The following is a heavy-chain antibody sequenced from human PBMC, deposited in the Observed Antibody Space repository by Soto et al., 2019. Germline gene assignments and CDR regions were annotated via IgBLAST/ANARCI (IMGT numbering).Heavy chain of an antibody. CDR3: ARDRTYCSGGSCYWFDY. Sequence: ASVKVSCKASGYTFNSYYMHWVRQAPGQGLEWMGIINPSGGSTSYAQKFQGRVTMTRDTSTSTVYMELSSLRSEDTAVYYCARDRTYCSGGSCYWFDYWGQGTLVTVSS. CDR2: INPSGGST. CDR1: GYTFNSYY. J-gene: IGHJ4*02. V-gene: IGHV1-46*02. D-gene: IGHD2-15*01.